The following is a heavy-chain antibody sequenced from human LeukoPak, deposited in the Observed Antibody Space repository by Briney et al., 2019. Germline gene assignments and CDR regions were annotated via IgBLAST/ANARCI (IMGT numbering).Heavy chain of an antibody. J-gene: IGHJ4*02. CDR3: ARASSVVNFDY. Sequence: GGSPRLSCAASGFTFSDYYMSWIRQAPGKGLEWVSYISSSGSTIYYADSVKGRFTISRDNAKNSLYLQMNSLRAEDTAVYYCARASSVVNFDYWGQGTLVTVSS. D-gene: IGHD4-23*01. CDR1: GFTFSDYY. CDR2: ISSSGSTI. V-gene: IGHV3-11*01.